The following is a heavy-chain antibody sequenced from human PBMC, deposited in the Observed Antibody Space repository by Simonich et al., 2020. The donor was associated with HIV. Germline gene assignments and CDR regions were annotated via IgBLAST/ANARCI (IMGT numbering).Heavy chain of an antibody. CDR2: INQDGSEK. J-gene: IGHJ4*02. V-gene: IGHV3-7*01. CDR3: ARGWDGSSSSLDDY. Sequence: EVQLLESGGGLVQPGGSLRLSCADSGFTFSTYWMTWVRQAPGKELEGVGNINQDGSEKYYVDSVKGRFTISRDNAKNLLYLQMDSLRVEDTAVYYCARGWDGSSSSLDDYWGQGTLVTVSS. CDR1: GFTFSTYW. D-gene: IGHD6-6*01.